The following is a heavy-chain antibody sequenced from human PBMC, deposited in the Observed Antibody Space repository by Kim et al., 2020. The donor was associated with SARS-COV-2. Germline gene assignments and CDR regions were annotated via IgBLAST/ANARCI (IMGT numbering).Heavy chain of an antibody. CDR3: AKDDTLSYGGRPFGMDV. CDR2: ISGSGDYT. D-gene: IGHD4-17*01. CDR1: GFTFRNHA. Sequence: GGSLRLSCAASGFTFRNHAMTWVRQAPGKGLEWVSAISGSGDYTYYAVSVRGRFTISTDNSKNTLYLEMNSLRAEDTAVYYCAKDDTLSYGGRPFGMDVWGLGTTVIVSS. J-gene: IGHJ6*02. V-gene: IGHV3-23*01.